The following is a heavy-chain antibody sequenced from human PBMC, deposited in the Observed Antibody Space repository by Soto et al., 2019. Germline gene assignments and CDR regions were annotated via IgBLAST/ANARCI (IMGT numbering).Heavy chain of an antibody. CDR3: ATDRTYYYDSSGYQGDGPTR. D-gene: IGHD3-22*01. V-gene: IGHV3-33*01. CDR2: IWYDGSNK. Sequence: PGGSLRLSCAASGFTFSSYGMHWVRQAPGKGLEWVAVIWYDGSNKYYADSVKGRFTISRDNSKNTLYLQMNSLRAEDTAVYYCATDRTYYYDSSGYQGDGPTRWGQGTLVTVSS. CDR1: GFTFSSYG. J-gene: IGHJ4*02.